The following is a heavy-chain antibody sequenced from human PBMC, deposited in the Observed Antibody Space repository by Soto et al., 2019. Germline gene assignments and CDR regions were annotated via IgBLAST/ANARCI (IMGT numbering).Heavy chain of an antibody. D-gene: IGHD6-19*01. CDR3: AQASLPLFSGQSHSYYMDV. J-gene: IGHJ6*03. Sequence: QVQVAQPGVEVRKPGSSVKVSCEAPGGGLTWNSIAWVRQAPGQGLEWMGRIRPILDVNYYAQKFEGRGTFTADKSTGTVYMDLNNLTFADTALYYCAQASLPLFSGQSHSYYMDVWGDGTAVAVSS. V-gene: IGHV1-69*02. CDR1: GGGLTWNS. CDR2: IRPILDVN.